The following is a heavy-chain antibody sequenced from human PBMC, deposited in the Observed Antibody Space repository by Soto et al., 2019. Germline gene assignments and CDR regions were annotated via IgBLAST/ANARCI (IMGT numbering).Heavy chain of an antibody. CDR1: CYTFTSYG. CDR3: ARGSSSWSRWFDP. D-gene: IGHD6-13*01. J-gene: IGHJ5*02. V-gene: IGHV1-18*04. Sequence: XSVKVSFKASCYTFTSYGISWVRQAPGQGLEWMGWISAYNGNTNYAQKLQGRVTMTTDTSTSTAYMELRSLRSDDTAVYYCARGSSSWSRWFDPWGQGTLVTSPQ. CDR2: ISAYNGNT.